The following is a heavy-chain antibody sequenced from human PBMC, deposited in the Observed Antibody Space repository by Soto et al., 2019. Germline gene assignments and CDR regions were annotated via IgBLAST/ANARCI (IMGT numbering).Heavy chain of an antibody. CDR1: GGSITTNW. Sequence: QVHLQESGPGLVKPSGTLSLTCAVSGGSITTNWWSWVRQPPGKGLEWIGEIYHSGTTNYNPSLRGRVTISVDKSNNQFSLNLNSVTAADSAIYYCARHIAVPRTRGFHYWGQGNLVTVSS. J-gene: IGHJ4*02. CDR3: ARHIAVPRTRGFHY. V-gene: IGHV4-4*02. D-gene: IGHD6-19*01. CDR2: IYHSGTT.